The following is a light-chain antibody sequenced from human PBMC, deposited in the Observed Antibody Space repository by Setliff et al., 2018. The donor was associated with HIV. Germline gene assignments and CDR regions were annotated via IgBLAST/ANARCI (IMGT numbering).Light chain of an antibody. V-gene: IGLV2-14*03. Sequence: QSVLTQPASVSGSPGQSMTISCTGTNSDIGTYNYVSWYQQHPGKAPKLMIYDVSNRPSGISNRFSGSKSSNAASLTISGLQAEDEADYFCSSYSSSTTPYVFGTGTKVTVL. CDR1: NSDIGTYNY. CDR2: DVS. CDR3: SSYSSSTTPYV. J-gene: IGLJ1*01.